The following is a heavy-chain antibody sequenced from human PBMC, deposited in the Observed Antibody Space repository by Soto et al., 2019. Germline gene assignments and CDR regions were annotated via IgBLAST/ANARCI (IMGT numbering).Heavy chain of an antibody. CDR3: ARGGYDYYDSSGLYYFDY. V-gene: IGHV1-69*13. CDR1: GGTFSSYA. J-gene: IGHJ4*02. D-gene: IGHD3-22*01. Sequence: GASVKVSCKASGGTFSSYAISWVRQAPGQGLEWMGGIIPIFGTANYAQKFQGRVTITADESTSTAYMELSSLRSEDTAVYYCARGGYDYYDSSGLYYFDYWGQGTLVTVSS. CDR2: IIPIFGTA.